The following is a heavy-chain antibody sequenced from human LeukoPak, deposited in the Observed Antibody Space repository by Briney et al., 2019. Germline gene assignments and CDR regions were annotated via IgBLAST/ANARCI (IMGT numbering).Heavy chain of an antibody. Sequence: GASVKVSCKASGGTFSSYAISWVRQAPGQGLEWMGGIIPIFGTANYAQKFQGRVTITPDESTSTAYMELSSLRSEDTAVYYCARARPFAAAGIDAGFDPWGQGTLVTVSS. J-gene: IGHJ5*02. CDR3: ARARPFAAAGIDAGFDP. V-gene: IGHV1-69*13. CDR2: IIPIFGTA. CDR1: GGTFSSYA. D-gene: IGHD6-13*01.